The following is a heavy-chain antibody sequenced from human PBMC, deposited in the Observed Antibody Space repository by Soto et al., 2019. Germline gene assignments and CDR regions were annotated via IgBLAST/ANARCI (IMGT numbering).Heavy chain of an antibody. CDR2: IIPIFGTA. Sequence: ASVKVSCKASGGTFSSYAISWVRPAPGQGLEWMGGIIPIFGTANYAQKFQGRVTITADKSTSTAYMELSSLRSEDKAVYYCARDLGVGATPYCSYGMDVWGQGTTVTVS. J-gene: IGHJ6*02. CDR3: ARDLGVGATPYCSYGMDV. V-gene: IGHV1-69*06. CDR1: GGTFSSYA. D-gene: IGHD1-26*01.